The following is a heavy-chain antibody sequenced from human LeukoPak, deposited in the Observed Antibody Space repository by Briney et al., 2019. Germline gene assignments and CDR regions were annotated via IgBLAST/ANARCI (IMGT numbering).Heavy chain of an antibody. CDR2: IYYSGST. CDR1: GGSISSSSYY. CDR3: ARSYYDFWSGYYNWFDP. D-gene: IGHD3-3*01. V-gene: IGHV4-39*01. Sequence: SETLSLTCTVSGGSISSSSYYWGWIRQPPGTGLEWIGSIYYSGSTYYNPSLKSRVTISVDTSKNQFSLKLSSVTAADTAVYYCARSYYDFWSGYYNWFDPWGQGTLVTVSS. J-gene: IGHJ5*02.